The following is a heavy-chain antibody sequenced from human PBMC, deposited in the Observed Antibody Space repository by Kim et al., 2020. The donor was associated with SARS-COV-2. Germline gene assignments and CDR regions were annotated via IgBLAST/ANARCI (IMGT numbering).Heavy chain of an antibody. J-gene: IGHJ4*02. D-gene: IGHD3-10*01. Sequence: GTNYAQKLQGRVTMTRDTSISTAYMELSRLRSDDTAVYYCARVGEGRNDYWGQGTLVTVSS. CDR2: GT. V-gene: IGHV1-2*02. CDR3: ARVGEGRNDY.